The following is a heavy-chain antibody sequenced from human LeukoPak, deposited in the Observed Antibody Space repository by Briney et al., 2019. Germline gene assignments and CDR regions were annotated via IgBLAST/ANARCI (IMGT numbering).Heavy chain of an antibody. CDR3: ARGYCSSTSCEYFQH. CDR2: MNPNSGNT. D-gene: IGHD2-2*01. CDR1: GYTFTSYD. V-gene: IGHV1-8*01. J-gene: IGHJ1*01. Sequence: ASVKVSCKASGYTFTSYDINWVRQATGQGLEWMGWMNPNSGNTGYAQKFQGRVTMTRNTSISTAYMELSSLRSEDTAVYYCARGYCSSTSCEYFQHWGQGTLVTVSS.